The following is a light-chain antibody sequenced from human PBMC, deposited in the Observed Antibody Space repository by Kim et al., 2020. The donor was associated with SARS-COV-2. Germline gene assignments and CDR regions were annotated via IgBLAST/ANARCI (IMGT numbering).Light chain of an antibody. J-gene: IGKJ4*01. Sequence: DIVMTQSPDSLAVSRGERATINCKSSQRVLYNSNNKNYLAWYQQKPGKPPKLLIYWASTRESGVPDRFSGSGSGTDFTLTISSLQAEDVAVYYCQQYYSTPLTFGGGTKVDIK. CDR2: WAS. V-gene: IGKV4-1*01. CDR3: QQYYSTPLT. CDR1: QRVLYNSNNKNY.